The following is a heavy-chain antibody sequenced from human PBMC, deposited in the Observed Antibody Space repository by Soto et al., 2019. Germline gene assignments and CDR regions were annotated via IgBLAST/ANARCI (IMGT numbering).Heavy chain of an antibody. V-gene: IGHV4-59*01. CDR3: VRGAGDFSGPDTFEI. D-gene: IGHD3-10*01. CDR1: GDSIIRSF. CDR2: ISDSGIT. J-gene: IGHJ3*02. Sequence: QVQLQESGPGLVKPSETLSLTCVVSGDSIIRSFWGWIRQPPGRGLEWIAYISDSGITFSNPSLKSRLAMSVDTSKNEFSPTLPAMTAADTALSYCVRGAGDFSGPDTFEIWGQGTLVTVSS.